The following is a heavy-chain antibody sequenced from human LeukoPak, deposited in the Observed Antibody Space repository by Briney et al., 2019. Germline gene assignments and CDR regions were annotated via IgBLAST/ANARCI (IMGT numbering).Heavy chain of an antibody. D-gene: IGHD1-26*01. J-gene: IGHJ4*02. CDR3: AKDRYSHSGSYYDY. CDR1: GFTFDDYA. Sequence: PGRSLRLSCAASGFTFDDYAMHWVRHAPGKGREWVSGISWNSGSIGYADSVKGRFTISRDNAKNSLYLQMNSLRAEDTALYYCAKDRYSHSGSYYDYWGQGTLVTVSS. V-gene: IGHV3-9*01. CDR2: ISWNSGSI.